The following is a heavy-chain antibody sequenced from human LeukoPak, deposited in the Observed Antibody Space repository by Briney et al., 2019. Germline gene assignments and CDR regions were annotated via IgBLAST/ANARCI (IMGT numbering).Heavy chain of an antibody. CDR3: ARDWAYYYDSSGQDAFDI. D-gene: IGHD3-22*01. CDR1: GYTFTSYG. CDR2: ISAYNGNT. J-gene: IGHJ3*02. V-gene: IGHV1-18*01. Sequence: ASVKVSCTASGYTFTSYGISWVRQAPGQGLEWMGWISAYNGNTNYAQKLQGRVTMTTDTSTITAYMELRSLRSDDTAVYYCARDWAYYYDSSGQDAFDIWGQGTMVTVSS.